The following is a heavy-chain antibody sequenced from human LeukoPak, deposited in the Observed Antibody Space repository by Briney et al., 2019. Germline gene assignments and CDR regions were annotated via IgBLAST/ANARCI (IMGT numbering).Heavy chain of an antibody. Sequence: ASVKVSCKASGYTFTGCFIHWGRQLPGQGLEWMGWINPNSGGTNYAQKFQGRVTMTRDTSTNTTYMELSRLRSDDTAIYYCARESIIPAARGDYWGQGTLVTVSS. CDR2: INPNSGGT. CDR1: GYTFTGCF. CDR3: ARESIIPAARGDY. V-gene: IGHV1-2*02. J-gene: IGHJ4*02. D-gene: IGHD2-2*01.